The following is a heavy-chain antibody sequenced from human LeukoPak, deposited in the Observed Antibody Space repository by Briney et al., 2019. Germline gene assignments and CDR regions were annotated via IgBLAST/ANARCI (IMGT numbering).Heavy chain of an antibody. V-gene: IGHV3-21*01. D-gene: IGHD3-10*01. CDR1: GFTFSSYS. Sequence: PGGSLRLSCAASGFTFSSYSMNWVRQAPEKGLEWVSSISSSSSYIYYADSVKGRFTISRDNAKNSLYLQMNSLRAEDTAVYYCARDGFTMVRGVIRNFDYWGQGTLVTVSS. CDR2: ISSSSSYI. CDR3: ARDGFTMVRGVIRNFDY. J-gene: IGHJ4*02.